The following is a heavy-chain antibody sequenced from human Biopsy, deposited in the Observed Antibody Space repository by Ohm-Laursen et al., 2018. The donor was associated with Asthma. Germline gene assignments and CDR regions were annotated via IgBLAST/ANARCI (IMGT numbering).Heavy chain of an antibody. D-gene: IGHD3-3*01. CDR3: ARSIYDFWSGYYGVDV. Sequence: SLRLSCTASGFTFSSYGMHWVRQAPGKGLEWVAVISYDGSNKYYGDSVQGRFTISRDNSKNTLYLQMNSLRAEDTAVYYCARSIYDFWSGYYGVDVWGQGTTVTVSS. V-gene: IGHV3-33*05. CDR2: ISYDGSNK. CDR1: GFTFSSYG. J-gene: IGHJ6*02.